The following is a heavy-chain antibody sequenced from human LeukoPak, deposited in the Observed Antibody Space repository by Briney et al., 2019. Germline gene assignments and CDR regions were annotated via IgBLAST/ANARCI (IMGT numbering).Heavy chain of an antibody. CDR3: ASSGVEGYYFDY. D-gene: IGHD3-10*01. CDR2: IYYSGST. J-gene: IGHJ4*02. V-gene: IGHV4-39*01. CDR1: GGSISSSSYY. Sequence: SETLSLTCTVSGGSISSSSYYWGWIRQPPGKGLEWIGTIYYSGSTYYNPSLKSRVTISVDTSKNQFSLKLTSVTAADTAVYYCASSGVEGYYFDYWGQGTLVTVSS.